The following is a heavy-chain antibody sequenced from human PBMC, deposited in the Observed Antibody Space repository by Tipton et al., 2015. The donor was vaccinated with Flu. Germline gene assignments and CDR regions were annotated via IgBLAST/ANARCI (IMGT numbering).Heavy chain of an antibody. J-gene: IGHJ6*02. V-gene: IGHV4-4*02. Sequence: TLSFTCAVSGDSISTSNWWSWVRQPPGKGLEWIGEIYHNGSTNYNPSLKSRVSISVDNSKNQFSLKLTSVTAADTAVYYCARDSGGGPAAASGEEYGMDAWGQGTTVTVSS. CDR1: GDSISTSNW. CDR3: ARDSGGGPAAASGEEYGMDA. D-gene: IGHD6-13*01. CDR2: IYHNGST.